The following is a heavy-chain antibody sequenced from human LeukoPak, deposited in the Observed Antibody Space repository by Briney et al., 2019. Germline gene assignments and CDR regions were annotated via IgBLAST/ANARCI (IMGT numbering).Heavy chain of an antibody. CDR2: IRYDETKT. J-gene: IGHJ4*02. CDR1: AFTFSSYG. CDR3: AKSHLPKSYSGTYYCDY. D-gene: IGHD1-26*01. Sequence: HPGGSLRLSCAAAAFTFSSYGMHWVRQAPAKGLEWLAFIRYDETKTFYGDSVKDRFTIYRDNSKHTLYLQMNSLRAEDTAVYYCAKSHLPKSYSGTYYCDYWGRGTQVSVSS. V-gene: IGHV3-30*02.